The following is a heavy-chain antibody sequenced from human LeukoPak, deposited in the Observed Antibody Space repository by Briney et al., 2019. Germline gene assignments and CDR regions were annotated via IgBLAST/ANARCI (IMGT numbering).Heavy chain of an antibody. CDR1: GFTFSSYA. V-gene: IGHV3-23*01. CDR3: ATGLSENLRWYLGY. Sequence: SGGSLRLSCAASGFTFSSYAMSWLRQAPGKGLEWVSVISGSGGGTYYADSVKGRLTVSRDNSKNTLFLQMNSLRAEDTAVYYCATGLSENLRWYLGYWGQGTLVTVSS. J-gene: IGHJ4*02. CDR2: ISGSGGGT. D-gene: IGHD4-23*01.